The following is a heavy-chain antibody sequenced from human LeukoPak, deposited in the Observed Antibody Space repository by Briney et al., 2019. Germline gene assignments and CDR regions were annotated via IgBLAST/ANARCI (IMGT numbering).Heavy chain of an antibody. V-gene: IGHV4-39*01. CDR2: LFYGGDT. CDR1: GGSINRSPNS. D-gene: IGHD5-18*01. Sequence: SETLSLTCNVSGGSINRSPNSWGWIRQPPGKGLEWIGFLFYGGDTYYNPSLKSRVAISVDTFKNQFSLKLTSVTAADTAVYFCARHGGSNYARIDYWGQGTLVTVSS. CDR3: ARHGGSNYARIDY. J-gene: IGHJ4*02.